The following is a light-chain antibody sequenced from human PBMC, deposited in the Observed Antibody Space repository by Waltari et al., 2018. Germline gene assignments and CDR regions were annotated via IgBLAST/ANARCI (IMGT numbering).Light chain of an antibody. CDR2: EVS. V-gene: IGLV2-23*02. Sequence: QSALTQPASVSGSPGQSITISCTGTSSDVGSYNLVSWYQQHPGKAPKVMIYEVSKRPSGVSNRFSGSKSGNMASLTISGLQAEDEADYYCCSYAGSSTHVVFGGGTKLTVL. CDR1: SSDVGSYNL. CDR3: CSYAGSSTHVV. J-gene: IGLJ2*01.